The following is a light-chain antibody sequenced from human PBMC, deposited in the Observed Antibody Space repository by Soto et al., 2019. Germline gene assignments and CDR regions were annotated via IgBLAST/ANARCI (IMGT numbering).Light chain of an antibody. CDR3: TSYTSISLYV. Sequence: QSVLTQPASVSGSPGQLITISCTGTSSDVGGYNYVSWYQQHPGKAPKLMIYEVSNRPSGVSNRFSGSKSGNTASLTISGLQAVGEADYYCTSYTSISLYVFGTGTKVTVL. V-gene: IGLV2-14*01. J-gene: IGLJ1*01. CDR1: SSDVGGYNY. CDR2: EVS.